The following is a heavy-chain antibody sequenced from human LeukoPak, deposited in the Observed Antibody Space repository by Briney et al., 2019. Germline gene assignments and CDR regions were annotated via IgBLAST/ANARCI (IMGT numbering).Heavy chain of an antibody. V-gene: IGHV3-15*01. Sequence: PGGSLRLSCAASGFIFSNAWMSWVRQAPGKGLEWVGRIKSKTDGGTTDYAAPVKGRFTISRDDSKNTLYLQMNSLKTEDTAVYYCTTDRKDGSGSYSTYYYYGMDVWGQGTTVTVSS. CDR1: GFIFSNAW. D-gene: IGHD3-10*01. CDR2: IKSKTDGGTT. J-gene: IGHJ6*02. CDR3: TTDRKDGSGSYSTYYYYGMDV.